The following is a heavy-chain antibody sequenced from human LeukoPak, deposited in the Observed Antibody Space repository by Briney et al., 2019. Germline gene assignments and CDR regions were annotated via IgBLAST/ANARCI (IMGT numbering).Heavy chain of an antibody. V-gene: IGHV3-7*03. Sequence: GGSLRLSCAASGFTFSDYGMPWARQAPGKGLEWVASINHNGNVNYYVDSVKGRFAISRDNAKNSLYLQMSNLRAEDTAVYFCARGGGLDVWGQGATVTVSS. CDR2: INHNGNVN. CDR1: GFTFSDYG. D-gene: IGHD3-16*01. J-gene: IGHJ6*02. CDR3: ARGGGLDV.